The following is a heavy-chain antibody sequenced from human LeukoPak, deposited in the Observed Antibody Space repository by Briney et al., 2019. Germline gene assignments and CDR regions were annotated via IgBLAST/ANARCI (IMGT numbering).Heavy chain of an antibody. D-gene: IGHD2-21*02. Sequence: ASVKVSCKASGHTFTSYYMHWVRQAPGQGLEWMGIINPSGGSTSYAQKFQGRVTMTRDTSTGTVYMELSSLRSDDTAVYYCAKMTIHGDSVLWGQGSLVTVSS. CDR1: GHTFTSYY. J-gene: IGHJ4*02. CDR2: INPSGGST. V-gene: IGHV1-46*01. CDR3: AKMTIHGDSVL.